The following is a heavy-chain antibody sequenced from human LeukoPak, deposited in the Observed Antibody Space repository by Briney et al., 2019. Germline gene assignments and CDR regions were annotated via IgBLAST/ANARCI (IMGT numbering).Heavy chain of an antibody. CDR1: GFTFSSYG. V-gene: IGHV3-30*02. CDR3: ARAALQWLPHWTPDY. D-gene: IGHD6-19*01. CDR2: IGYDGRNK. J-gene: IGHJ4*02. Sequence: PGGSLRLSCAASGFTFSSYGIHWVRQAPGKGLERVTFIGYDGRNKYYADSVKGRFTISRDNSKNTLYLQMNSLRAEDTAVYYCARAALQWLPHWTPDYWGQGTLVTVSS.